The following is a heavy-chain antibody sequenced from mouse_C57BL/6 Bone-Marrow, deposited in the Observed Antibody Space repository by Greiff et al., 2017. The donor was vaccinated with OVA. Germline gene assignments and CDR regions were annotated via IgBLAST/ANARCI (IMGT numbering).Heavy chain of an antibody. CDR2: IWGDGST. CDR3: AKAFTVVATMDY. CDR1: GFSLTSYG. V-gene: IGHV2-3*01. J-gene: IGHJ4*01. D-gene: IGHD1-1*01. Sequence: VMLVESGPGLVAPSQSLSITCTASGFSLTSYGVSWVRQPPGQGLEWLGVIWGDGSTNYHSALISSLSIRKGNSKSQVVLKLNRLQTNDTATYYCAKAFTVVATMDYWGQGTSVTVSS.